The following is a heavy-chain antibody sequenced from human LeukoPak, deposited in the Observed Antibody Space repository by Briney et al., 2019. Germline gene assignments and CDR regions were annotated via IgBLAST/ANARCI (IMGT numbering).Heavy chain of an antibody. V-gene: IGHV3-74*01. Sequence: GGSQRHSRAASGFTFSSYWMHWVRQAPGKGLVWVSRIKSDGSITNYADSVKDRFTISRDNAKNTLYLQMTSLRAEDTAVYYCARAYSGSFFDYWGQGNLVTVSS. D-gene: IGHD1-26*01. CDR2: IKSDGSIT. J-gene: IGHJ4*02. CDR1: GFTFSSYW. CDR3: ARAYSGSFFDY.